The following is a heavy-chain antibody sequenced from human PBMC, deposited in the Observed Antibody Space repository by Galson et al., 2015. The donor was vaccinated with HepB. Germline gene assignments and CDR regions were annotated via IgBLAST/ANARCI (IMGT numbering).Heavy chain of an antibody. CDR2: ISYDGSNK. D-gene: IGHD6-13*01. CDR3: AKSTLDEGSSWYHGAFDY. CDR1: GFTFSSYG. V-gene: IGHV3-30*18. J-gene: IGHJ4*02. Sequence: SLRLSCAASGFTFSSYGMHWVRQAPGKGLEWVAVISYDGSNKYYADSVKGRFTISRDNSKNTLYLQMNSLRAEDTAVYYCAKSTLDEGSSWYHGAFDYWGQGTLVTVSS.